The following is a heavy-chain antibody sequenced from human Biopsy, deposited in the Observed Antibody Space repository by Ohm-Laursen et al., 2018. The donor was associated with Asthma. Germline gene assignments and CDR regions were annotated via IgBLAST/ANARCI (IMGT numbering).Heavy chain of an antibody. Sequence: RSLRLSCTASGFTFSSYAMNWVRQAPGKGLEWVGVISKDASTQDYADSVKGRFTMARDNSKNTLDLQMNSLREEDTAVYYCVRDGTDDAFDIWGQGTVVSVSS. CDR1: GFTFSSYA. D-gene: IGHD1-1*01. CDR2: ISKDASTQ. V-gene: IGHV3-30*01. J-gene: IGHJ3*02. CDR3: VRDGTDDAFDI.